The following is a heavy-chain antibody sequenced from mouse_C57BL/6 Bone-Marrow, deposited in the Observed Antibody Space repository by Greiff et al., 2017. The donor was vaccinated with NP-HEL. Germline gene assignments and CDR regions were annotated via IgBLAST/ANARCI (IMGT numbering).Heavy chain of an antibody. D-gene: IGHD2-4*01. Sequence: EVQLVESGPELVKPGASVKISCKASGYSFTDYNMNWVKQSHGKGLEWMGVINPNYGTTSYKQKFKGKATLTADQSSSTAYMQLNSLTTEDSTVYYCALRGGLRLDYWGKGTTLTVSS. CDR2: INPNYGTT. CDR3: ALRGGLRLDY. CDR1: GYSFTDYN. V-gene: IGHV1-39*01. J-gene: IGHJ2*01.